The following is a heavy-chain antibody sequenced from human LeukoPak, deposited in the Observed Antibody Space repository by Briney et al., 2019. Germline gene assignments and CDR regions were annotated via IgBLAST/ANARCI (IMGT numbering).Heavy chain of an antibody. V-gene: IGHV4-59*01. J-gene: IGHJ3*02. CDR3: ARDDPFDI. CDR2: IYYSGST. CDR1: GGSTSSYY. Sequence: SETLSLTCTVSGGSTSSYYWSWVRQPPGKGLEWIGYIYYSGSTNYNPSLKSRVTISVDTSKNQFSLKLSSVTAADTAVYYCARDDPFDIWGQGTMVTVSS.